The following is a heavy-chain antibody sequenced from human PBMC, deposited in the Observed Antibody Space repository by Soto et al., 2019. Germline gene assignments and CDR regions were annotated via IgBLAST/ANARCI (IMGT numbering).Heavy chain of an antibody. J-gene: IGHJ3*02. Sequence: PSETLSLTCTVSGGSISSGGYYWSWIRQHPGKGLEWIGYIYYSGSTYYNPSLKSRVTISVDTSKNQFSLKLSSVTAADTAVYYCARAKGAYCSGGSCSLDAFDIWGQGTMVTVSS. V-gene: IGHV4-31*03. D-gene: IGHD2-15*01. CDR3: ARAKGAYCSGGSCSLDAFDI. CDR2: IYYSGST. CDR1: GGSISSGGYY.